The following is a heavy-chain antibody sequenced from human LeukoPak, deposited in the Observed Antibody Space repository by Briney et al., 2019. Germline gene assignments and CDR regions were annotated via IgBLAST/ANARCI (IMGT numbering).Heavy chain of an antibody. CDR2: IYYSGST. CDR3: ARQTGSGLFILP. J-gene: IGHJ4*02. V-gene: IGHV4-39*01. CDR1: GGSISSSSYY. Sequence: SETLSLTCTVSGGSISSSSYYWGWLRQPPGKGLEWFGSIYYSGSTYYNASLKSQVSISIDTSKNQFSLRLTSVTAADTSVYYCARQTGSGLFILPGGQGTLVTVSS. D-gene: IGHD3/OR15-3a*01.